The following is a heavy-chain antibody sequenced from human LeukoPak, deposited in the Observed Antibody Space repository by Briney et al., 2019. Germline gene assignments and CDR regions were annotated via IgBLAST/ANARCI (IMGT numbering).Heavy chain of an antibody. CDR2: TSYSGST. CDR1: GGSISSSSYY. D-gene: IGHD2-8*01. J-gene: IGHJ4*02. V-gene: IGHV4-61*01. Sequence: SETLSLTCTVSGGSISSSSYYWSWIRQPPGKGLEWIGYTSYSGSTNYNPSLKSRVTISGDTSKNQFSLKLSSVTAADTAVYYCARGGYCTNGECYRGNFDYWGQGTLVTVSS. CDR3: ARGGYCTNGECYRGNFDY.